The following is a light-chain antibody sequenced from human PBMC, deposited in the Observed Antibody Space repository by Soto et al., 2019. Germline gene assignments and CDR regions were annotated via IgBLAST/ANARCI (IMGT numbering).Light chain of an antibody. V-gene: IGLV2-14*01. CDR2: EVS. CDR1: SSDVGGYNY. Sequence: QSALTQPASVSGSPGQSITISCTGTSSDVGGYNYVSWYQQHPGKAPKLMIYEVSNRPSGVSNRFSGSKSGNTASLTISGHQAEDEDDYYCSSYTSSSIDYVFGTGTKLTVL. J-gene: IGLJ1*01. CDR3: SSYTSSSIDYV.